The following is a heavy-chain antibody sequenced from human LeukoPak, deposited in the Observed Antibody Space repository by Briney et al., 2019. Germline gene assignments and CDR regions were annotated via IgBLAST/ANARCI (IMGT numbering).Heavy chain of an antibody. CDR3: ARGRYYYDSSGYYPADY. J-gene: IGHJ4*02. CDR1: GGSISSYY. V-gene: IGHV4-4*07. Sequence: SETLSLTCTVSGGSISSYYWSWIRQPAGKGLEWIGRIYTSGSTNYNPSLKSRVTMSVDTSKNQFSLKLSSVTAADTAVYYCARGRYYYDSSGYYPADYWGQGTLVTVSS. D-gene: IGHD3-22*01. CDR2: IYTSGST.